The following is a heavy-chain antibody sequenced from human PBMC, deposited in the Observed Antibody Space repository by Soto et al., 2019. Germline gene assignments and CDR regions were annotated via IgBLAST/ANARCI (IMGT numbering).Heavy chain of an antibody. Sequence: QVQLVESGGGVVQPGRSLRLSCAASGFTFSTYAMHWVRQAPGKGLEWVALISYDGSNKYYADSVKGRFTISRDSSKNTLYLQMNILRGEDTAVYYCARGGQLFDYWGQGTLVTVSS. CDR1: GFTFSTYA. J-gene: IGHJ4*02. CDR2: ISYDGSNK. D-gene: IGHD6-13*01. V-gene: IGHV3-30-3*01. CDR3: ARGGQLFDY.